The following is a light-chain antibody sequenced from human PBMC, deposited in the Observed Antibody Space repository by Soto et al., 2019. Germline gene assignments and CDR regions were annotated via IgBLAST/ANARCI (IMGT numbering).Light chain of an antibody. CDR3: AAWDDSLNGFV. Sequence: QSVLTQPHSSSVATGQRVTISCSGSSSNIGSNTVNWYQQLPGTAPKLLIYTNNQRPSGVRDRFSGSRSGTSASLAISGLQSEDEADYYCAAWDDSLNGFVFGTGTKVTVL. V-gene: IGLV1-44*01. CDR2: TNN. J-gene: IGLJ1*01. CDR1: SSNIGSNT.